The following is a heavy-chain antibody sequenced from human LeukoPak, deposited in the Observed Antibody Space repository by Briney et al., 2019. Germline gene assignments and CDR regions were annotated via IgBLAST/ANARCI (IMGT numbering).Heavy chain of an antibody. Sequence: GGSLRLSCAASGFTYSSYGMHWVRQAPGKGLEWVAFIRYDGSNKYYADSVKGRFTISRDNSKNTLYLQMNSLRAEDTAVYYCAKDHPPYQLLYRELDYWGQGTLVTVSS. D-gene: IGHD2-2*02. J-gene: IGHJ4*02. V-gene: IGHV3-30*02. CDR2: IRYDGSNK. CDR1: GFTYSSYG. CDR3: AKDHPPYQLLYRELDY.